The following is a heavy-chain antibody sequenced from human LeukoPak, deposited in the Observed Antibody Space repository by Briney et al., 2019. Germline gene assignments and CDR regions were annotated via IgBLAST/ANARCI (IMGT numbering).Heavy chain of an antibody. CDR2: IIPIFGTA. Sequence: GASVKVSCKASGYTFTSYGISWVRQAPGQGLEWMGRIIPIFGTANYAQKFQGRVTITTDESTSTAYMELSSLRSEDTAVYYCASERRDGYRDAFDIWGQGTMVTVSS. J-gene: IGHJ3*02. CDR1: GYTFTSYG. D-gene: IGHD5-24*01. CDR3: ASERRDGYRDAFDI. V-gene: IGHV1-69*05.